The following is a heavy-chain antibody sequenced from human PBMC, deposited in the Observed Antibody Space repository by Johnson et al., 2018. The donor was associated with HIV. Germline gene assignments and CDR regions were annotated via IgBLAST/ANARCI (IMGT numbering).Heavy chain of an antibody. Sequence: QVQLVESGGGVVQPGRSLRLSCAASGFTVSNNYIHWVRQAPGKGLEWVAVISYNGSSKYYADSVKGRFTISRDNSKNTLYLQMNSLRAEDTAVYYCAKGRGGEEAFDIWGQGTMVTVSS. CDR1: GFTVSNNY. CDR2: ISYNGSSK. V-gene: IGHV3-30*18. J-gene: IGHJ3*02. CDR3: AKGRGGEEAFDI.